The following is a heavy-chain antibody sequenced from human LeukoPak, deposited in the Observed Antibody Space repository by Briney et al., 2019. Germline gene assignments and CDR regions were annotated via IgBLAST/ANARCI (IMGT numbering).Heavy chain of an antibody. V-gene: IGHV3-53*01. Sequence: GGSLRLSCVASGFTVSSNYMSWVRQAPGKGLEWVSFIYSGGSTYYADSVKGRFTISRDNSKNTLYLQMNSLRAEDTAVYYCASGSGSYRTPYYYMDVWGTGTTVTVSS. D-gene: IGHD3-10*01. CDR2: IYSGGST. CDR1: GFTVSSNY. J-gene: IGHJ6*03. CDR3: ASGSGSYRTPYYYMDV.